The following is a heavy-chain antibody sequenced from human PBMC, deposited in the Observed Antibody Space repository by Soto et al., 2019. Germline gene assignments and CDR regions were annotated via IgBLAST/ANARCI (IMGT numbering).Heavy chain of an antibody. Sequence: GESLKISCAASGFTFSSYAMSWVRQAPGKGLEWVSAISGSGGSTYYADSVKGRFTISRDNSKNTLYLQMNSLRAEDTAVYYCAKALARGSYKADYWGQGTLVTVSS. CDR3: AKALARGSYKADY. CDR1: GFTFSSYA. D-gene: IGHD1-26*01. V-gene: IGHV3-23*01. CDR2: ISGSGGST. J-gene: IGHJ4*02.